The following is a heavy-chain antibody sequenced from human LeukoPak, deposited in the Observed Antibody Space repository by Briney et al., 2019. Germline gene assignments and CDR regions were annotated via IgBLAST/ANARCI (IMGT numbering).Heavy chain of an antibody. J-gene: IGHJ4*02. CDR2: ISSSSSTI. Sequence: GGSLRLSCAASGFSFSTYSMNWVRQAPGKGLEWVSYISSSSSTIYYADSVKGRFTISRDNAKNSLYLQMNSLRPDDTALYFCASGIRERGFDYWGQGTLVTVSS. CDR1: GFSFSTYS. D-gene: IGHD1-1*01. CDR3: ASGIRERGFDY. V-gene: IGHV3-48*01.